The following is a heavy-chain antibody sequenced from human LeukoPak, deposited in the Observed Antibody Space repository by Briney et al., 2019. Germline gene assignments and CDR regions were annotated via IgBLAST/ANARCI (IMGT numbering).Heavy chain of an antibody. Sequence: PSETLSLTCTVSGGSVSSGSYYWSWIRQPPGKGLEWIGYIYYSGSTNYNPSLKSRVTISVDTSKNQFSLKLSSVTAADTAVYYCARDEGWFDPWGQGTLVTVSS. CDR3: ARDEGWFDP. CDR2: IYYSGST. CDR1: GGSVSSGSYY. J-gene: IGHJ5*02. V-gene: IGHV4-61*01.